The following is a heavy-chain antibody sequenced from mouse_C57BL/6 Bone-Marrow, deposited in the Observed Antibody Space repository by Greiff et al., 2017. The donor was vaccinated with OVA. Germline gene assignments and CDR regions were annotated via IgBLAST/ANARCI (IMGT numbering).Heavy chain of an antibody. Sequence: EVMLVESGTVLARPGASVKMSCKTSGYTFTSYWMHWVTQRPGQGLEWIGAIYPGHSDTSYNQKFKGKAKLTAVTSASTAYMELSSLTNEDSAVYYCTRGITTVVPYYFDYWGQGTTLTVSS. D-gene: IGHD1-1*01. J-gene: IGHJ2*01. CDR1: GYTFTSYW. CDR3: TRGITTVVPYYFDY. CDR2: IYPGHSDT. V-gene: IGHV1-5*01.